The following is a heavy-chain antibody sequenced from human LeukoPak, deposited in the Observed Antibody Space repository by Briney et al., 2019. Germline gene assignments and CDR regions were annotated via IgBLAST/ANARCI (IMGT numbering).Heavy chain of an antibody. CDR1: GYSFTSYW. D-gene: IGHD3-10*01. V-gene: IGHV5-51*01. Sequence: GESLKISCKGSGYSFTSYWIGWVRQMPGKGLEWMGIIYPGDSDTRYSPSFQGQVTIPADKSISTAYLQWSSLKASDTAMYYCARLYYGSGTKGYYYYGMDVWGQGTTVTVSS. J-gene: IGHJ6*02. CDR2: IYPGDSDT. CDR3: ARLYYGSGTKGYYYYGMDV.